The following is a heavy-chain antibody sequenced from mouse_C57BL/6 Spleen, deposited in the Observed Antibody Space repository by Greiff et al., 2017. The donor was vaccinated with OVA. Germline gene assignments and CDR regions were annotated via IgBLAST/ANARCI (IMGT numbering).Heavy chain of an antibody. CDR2: IRLKSDNYAT. CDR1: GFTFSNYW. J-gene: IGHJ3*01. D-gene: IGHD1-1*01. Sequence: VQLVESGGGLVQPGGSMKLSCVASGFTFSNYWMNWVRQSPEKGLEWVAQIRLKSDNYATHYAESVKGRFTISRDDSKSSVYLQMNNLRAEDTGIYYCTTVVTTVGAYWGQGTLVTVSA. V-gene: IGHV6-3*01. CDR3: TTVVTTVGAY.